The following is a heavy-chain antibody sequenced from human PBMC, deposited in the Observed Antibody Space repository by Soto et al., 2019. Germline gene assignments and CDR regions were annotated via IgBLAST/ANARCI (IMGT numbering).Heavy chain of an antibody. Sequence: GGSLRLSCAASGFTFSSYWMHWVRQAPGKGLEWVSRINSDGSSTSYADSVKGRFTISRDNAKNTLYLQMNSLRAEDTAVYYCARGRVGRIAVAGTDAFDIWGQGTMVTVSS. V-gene: IGHV3-74*01. J-gene: IGHJ3*02. CDR1: GFTFSSYW. CDR3: ARGRVGRIAVAGTDAFDI. D-gene: IGHD6-13*01. CDR2: INSDGSST.